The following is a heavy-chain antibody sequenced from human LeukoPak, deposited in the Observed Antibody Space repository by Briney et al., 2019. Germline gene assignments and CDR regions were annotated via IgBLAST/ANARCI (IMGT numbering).Heavy chain of an antibody. CDR1: GFSLSTGGMC. CDR3: ARARITMVRGVIITDGMDV. CDR2: IDWGDGK. J-gene: IGHJ6*02. D-gene: IGHD3-10*01. Sequence: SGPTLVNPTQTLTLTCTFSGFSLSTGGMCVSWIRQPPGKALEWLARIDWGDGKYYNTSLKTRLTTSKDTSKNQVVFTMTIMDPVDTATYYCARARITMVRGVIITDGMDVWGQGTTVTVSS. V-gene: IGHV2-70*11.